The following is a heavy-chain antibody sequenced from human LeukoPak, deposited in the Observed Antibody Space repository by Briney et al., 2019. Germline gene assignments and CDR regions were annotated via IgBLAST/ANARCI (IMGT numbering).Heavy chain of an antibody. CDR2: ISTNGINT. D-gene: IGHD3-10*01. V-gene: IGHV3-23*01. J-gene: IGHJ4*02. CDR1: GFTFSSYA. Sequence: GGSLRLSCAASGFTFSSYAMSWVRQAPGKGLHWLSAISTNGINTYYADSVKGRFTISRDNSKNTLYLHMHSLRADDTALYYCAKDLHGAFDYWGQGIPVTVSS. CDR3: AKDLHGAFDY.